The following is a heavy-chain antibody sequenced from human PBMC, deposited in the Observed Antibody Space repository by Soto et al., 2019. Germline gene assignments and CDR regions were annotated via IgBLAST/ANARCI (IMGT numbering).Heavy chain of an antibody. CDR1: GFTFAHYA. Sequence: PGGSLRLSCAASGFTFAHYAMHWVRHSPGKGLEWVAFMSHDENRKLYSDSVKGRFTISRDNSKNTLYLQMNSLRAEDTAVYYCANRGSIAAAGPDYWGQGTLVTVSS. CDR2: MSHDENRK. D-gene: IGHD6-13*01. V-gene: IGHV3-30*18. CDR3: ANRGSIAAAGPDY. J-gene: IGHJ4*02.